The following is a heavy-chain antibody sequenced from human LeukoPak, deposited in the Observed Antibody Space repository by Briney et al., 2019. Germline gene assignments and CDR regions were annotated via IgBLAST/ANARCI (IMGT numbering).Heavy chain of an antibody. D-gene: IGHD2/OR15-2a*01. CDR2: IWYDGNNK. V-gene: IGHV3-33*01. CDR1: GFTFSGYG. CDR3: ARDRDFFFDY. Sequence: GGSLRLSCAASGFTFSGYGMHWVRQAPGKGLEWVALIWYDGNNKYYADSVEGRFTISRDNSKNTVYLQMNSLRAEDTAVYYCARDRDFFFDYWGQGTLVTVSS. J-gene: IGHJ4*02.